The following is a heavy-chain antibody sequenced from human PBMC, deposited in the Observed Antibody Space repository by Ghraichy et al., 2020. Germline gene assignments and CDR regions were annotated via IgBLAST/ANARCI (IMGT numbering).Heavy chain of an antibody. J-gene: IGHJ4*01. D-gene: IGHD1-26*01. CDR2: INWNGGTV. V-gene: IGHV3-9*01. CDR3: AKELSRGSFGD. CDR1: GFTFGDYA. Sequence: SLNISCATSGFTFGDYAMHWVRQVPGKCLEWVSGINWNGGTVYYADSVKGRFIISRDSAKNSVYLQMNSLRTEDTALYYCAKELSRGSFGDWGQGTLVTVSS.